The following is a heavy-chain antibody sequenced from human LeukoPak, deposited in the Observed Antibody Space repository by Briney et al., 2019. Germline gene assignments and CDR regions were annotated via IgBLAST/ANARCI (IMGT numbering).Heavy chain of an antibody. V-gene: IGHV5-51*01. D-gene: IGHD2-15*01. Sequence: GESLKISCQSSGYNFTPYWIVWVRQMPGKGLEWMGITFAGYSYPIYSPSFQGQVTISVDKSISTAYLQWSSLKASDTAMYYCARRLTCSGGSCYSVFDYWGQGTLVTVSS. CDR1: GYNFTPYW. CDR2: TFAGYSYP. CDR3: ARRLTCSGGSCYSVFDY. J-gene: IGHJ4*02.